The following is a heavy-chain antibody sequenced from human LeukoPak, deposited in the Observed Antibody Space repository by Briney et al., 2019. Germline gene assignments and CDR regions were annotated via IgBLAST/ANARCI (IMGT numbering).Heavy chain of an antibody. V-gene: IGHV4-59*12. CDR1: GASITNYY. CDR2: TYYSGNT. J-gene: IGHJ5*02. CDR3: ARDGGPEYCSSTCCYWGNWFDP. D-gene: IGHD2-2*01. Sequence: SETLSLTCTVSGASITNYYLSWIRQPPGQGLEWIGYTYYSGNTNYNPSLKSRVTIAVDTSKNQFSLKLSSVTAADTAVYYCARDGGPEYCSSTCCYWGNWFDPWGQGTLVTVSS.